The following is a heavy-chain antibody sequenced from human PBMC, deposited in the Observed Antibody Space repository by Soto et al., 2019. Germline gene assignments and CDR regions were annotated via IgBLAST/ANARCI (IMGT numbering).Heavy chain of an antibody. CDR1: GFTFSSYG. CDR2: IWYDGSNK. J-gene: IGHJ4*02. CDR3: ARDMEGSSYFDY. D-gene: IGHD6-6*01. Sequence: HVQLVESGGGVVQPGRSLRLSCAASGFTFSSYGMHWVRQAPGKGLEWVAVIWYDGSNKYYADSVKGRFTISRDNSKNTLYLQMNSLRAEDTAVYYCARDMEGSSYFDYWGQGTLVTVSS. V-gene: IGHV3-33*01.